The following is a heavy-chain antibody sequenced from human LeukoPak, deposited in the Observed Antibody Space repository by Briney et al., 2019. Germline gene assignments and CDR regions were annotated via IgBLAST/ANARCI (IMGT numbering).Heavy chain of an antibody. Sequence: GGSLRLSCAASGFTFSSYWMSWVRQAPGKGLEWVSGIGGSGAGTYYAVSVKGRFTISRDNSKNTLYLQMNSLRAEDTAVYYCATTLHSGYYDLYWGRGTLVTVSS. J-gene: IGHJ4*02. V-gene: IGHV3-23*01. D-gene: IGHD3-22*01. CDR2: IGGSGAGT. CDR3: ATTLHSGYYDLY. CDR1: GFTFSSYW.